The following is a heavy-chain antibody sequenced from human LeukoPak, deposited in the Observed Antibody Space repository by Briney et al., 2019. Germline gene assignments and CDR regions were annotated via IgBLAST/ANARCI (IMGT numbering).Heavy chain of an antibody. Sequence: ASVKVSCKASGYTFTSYGISWVRQAPGQGLEWIGWISAYNGNTNYAQKLQGRVTMTTDTSTSTAYMELRSLRSDDTAVYYCARDYDILTGYYFPAYWGQGTLVTVSS. CDR3: ARDYDILTGYYFPAY. D-gene: IGHD3-9*01. CDR1: GYTFTSYG. CDR2: ISAYNGNT. V-gene: IGHV1-18*01. J-gene: IGHJ4*02.